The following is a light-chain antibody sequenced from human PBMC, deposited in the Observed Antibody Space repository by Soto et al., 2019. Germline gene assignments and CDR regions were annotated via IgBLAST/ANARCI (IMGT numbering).Light chain of an antibody. V-gene: IGLV2-23*01. CDR1: GTDVGSHKL. Sequence: QSVLTQPASVSGSPGQSITIPCTGTGTDVGSHKLVSWYQQHPGKAPKLMVYEGTKRPSGVSDRFSGSKSYNTASLTISGLQAEDEGDYFCCSSSRSSPFYVFGTGTKVTVL. CDR3: CSSSRSSPFYV. CDR2: EGT. J-gene: IGLJ1*01.